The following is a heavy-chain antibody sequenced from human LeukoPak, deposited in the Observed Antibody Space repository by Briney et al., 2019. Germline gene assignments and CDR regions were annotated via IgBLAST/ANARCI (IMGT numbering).Heavy chain of an antibody. CDR2: INHSGST. V-gene: IGHV4-34*01. J-gene: IGHJ4*02. Sequence: PSETLSLTCAVYGGSFSGYYWSWIRQPPGKGLEWIGEINHSGSTNYNPSLKSRVTISVDTSKNQFSLKLSSVTAADTAVYFCASHPGWLLSNYFDYWGQGTLVTVSS. D-gene: IGHD3-3*01. CDR3: ASHPGWLLSNYFDY. CDR1: GGSFSGYY.